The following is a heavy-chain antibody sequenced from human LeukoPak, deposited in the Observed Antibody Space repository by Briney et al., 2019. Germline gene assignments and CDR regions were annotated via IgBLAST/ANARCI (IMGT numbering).Heavy chain of an antibody. CDR1: GGSISSSYYY. Sequence: SETLSLTCTVSGGSISSSYYYWGWIRQPPGKGLEWIGSIYSSGSTYYNPSLKSRVTISVDTSKNQFSLKLSSVTAADMAVYYCARVPTAHYYYYGMDVWGQGTTVTVSS. J-gene: IGHJ6*02. CDR2: IYSSGST. CDR3: ARVPTAHYYYYGMDV. V-gene: IGHV4-39*07.